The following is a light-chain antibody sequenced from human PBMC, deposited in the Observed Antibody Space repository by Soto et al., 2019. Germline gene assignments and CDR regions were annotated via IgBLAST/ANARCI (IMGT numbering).Light chain of an antibody. V-gene: IGKV1-5*03. CDR1: QIISSW. CDR2: KAS. CDR3: QHYNISSEA. J-gene: IGKJ1*01. Sequence: DIQMTQSPSPLSGSVGDRVTLTCRASQIISSWLAWYQQKPGQAPKLLIYKASTLKSGVPSRFSGSGSGTEFTLTISSLQPDDFAPYYCQHYNISSEAFGQGTKVDIK.